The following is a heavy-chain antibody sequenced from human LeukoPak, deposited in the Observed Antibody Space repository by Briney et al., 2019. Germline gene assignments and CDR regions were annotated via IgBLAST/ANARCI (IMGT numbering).Heavy chain of an antibody. CDR3: ARSQNYYGSGDY. CDR2: IYYTGKT. CDR1: GGSVSSGSYY. D-gene: IGHD3-10*01. Sequence: PSETLSLTCTVSGGSVSSGSYYWSWLRQPPGKALEWIGYIYYTGKTYYNPSLEGRVTILVDTSGNHFSVKLSSVTAADTAVYYCARSQNYYGSGDYWSQGTLVTVSS. J-gene: IGHJ4*02. V-gene: IGHV4-61*03.